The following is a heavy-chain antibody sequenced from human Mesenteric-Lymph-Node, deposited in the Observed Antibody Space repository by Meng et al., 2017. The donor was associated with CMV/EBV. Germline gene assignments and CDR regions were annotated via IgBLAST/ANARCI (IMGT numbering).Heavy chain of an antibody. V-gene: IGHV4-30-2*01. CDR3: ARGDLTTVIDY. D-gene: IGHD4-17*01. CDR1: GGSISSGGYS. J-gene: IGHJ4*02. CDR2: IYHSGST. Sequence: CAVSGGSISSGGYSWSWIRQPPGKGLEWIGYIYHSGSTYYNPSLKSRVTISVDRSKNQFSLKLSSVTATDTAVYYCARGDLTTVIDYWGQGTLVTVSS.